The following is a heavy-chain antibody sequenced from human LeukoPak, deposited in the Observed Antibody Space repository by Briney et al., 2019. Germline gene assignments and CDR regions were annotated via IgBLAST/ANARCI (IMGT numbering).Heavy chain of an antibody. D-gene: IGHD5-24*01. CDR1: GFTFSSYG. Sequence: GGSLRLSCAASGFTFSSYGMHWVRQAPGKGLEWVAFLRYDGTNKYYAASVNGRFTISRDNSKNVLDLQMNSLRVEDTAVYYCATQSAPAYYGGQGALVTVSS. J-gene: IGHJ4*02. CDR3: ATQSAPAYY. CDR2: LRYDGTNK. V-gene: IGHV3-30*02.